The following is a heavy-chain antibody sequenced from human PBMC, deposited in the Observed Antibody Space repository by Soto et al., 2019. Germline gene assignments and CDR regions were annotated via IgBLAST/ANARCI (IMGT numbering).Heavy chain of an antibody. V-gene: IGHV3-48*01. J-gene: IGHJ3*02. CDR2: ISSSSSTI. CDR1: GFTFSSYS. CDR3: ARVGNMIVVYGDFDI. Sequence: GGSLRLSCAASGFTFSSYSMNWVRQAPGKGLEWVSYISSSSSTIYYADSVKGRFTISRDNAKDSLYLQMNSLRAEDTAVYYCARVGNMIVVYGDFDIWGQGTMVTVSS. D-gene: IGHD3-22*01.